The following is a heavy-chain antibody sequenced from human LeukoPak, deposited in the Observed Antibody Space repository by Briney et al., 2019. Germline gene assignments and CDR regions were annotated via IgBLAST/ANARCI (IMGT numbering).Heavy chain of an antibody. D-gene: IGHD3-16*02. CDR3: ARQYLGELSLIDY. CDR2: IYYSGST. Sequence: SETLSLTCTVSGGSISSSSYYWGWIRQPPGKGLEWIGSIYYSGSTYYNPSLKSRVTISVDTSKNQFSLKLSSVTAADTAVYYCARQYLGELSLIDYWGQGTLVTVSS. J-gene: IGHJ4*02. CDR1: GGSISSSSYY. V-gene: IGHV4-39*01.